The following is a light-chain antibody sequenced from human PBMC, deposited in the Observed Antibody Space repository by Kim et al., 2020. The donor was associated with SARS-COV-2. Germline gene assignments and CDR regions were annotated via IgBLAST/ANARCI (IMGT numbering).Light chain of an antibody. V-gene: IGLV3-9*01. Sequence: SYELTQPLSVSVALGQAARITCGGDNIGSKNVHWYQKKPGHAPVLVIYRDMNRPSGIPERFSASNSGNTATLTISRAQAGDEADYYCQGWHSYTGVFGGG. CDR2: RDM. CDR1: NIGSKN. J-gene: IGLJ3*02. CDR3: QGWHSYTGV.